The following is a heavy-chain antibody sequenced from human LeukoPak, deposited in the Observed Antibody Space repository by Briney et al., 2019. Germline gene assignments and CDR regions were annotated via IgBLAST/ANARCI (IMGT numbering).Heavy chain of an antibody. CDR1: GFTFSSYW. Sequence: GGSLRLSCAASGFTFSSYWMSWVRQAPGEGLEWVASLNPDESAKYYVDSVKGRFATSRDNAKDSLFLQMNSLRAEDTAVYYCARLYGGHTTYDYWGQGTLVTVSS. CDR2: LNPDESAK. J-gene: IGHJ4*02. CDR3: ARLYGGHTTYDY. V-gene: IGHV3-7*01. D-gene: IGHD4-23*01.